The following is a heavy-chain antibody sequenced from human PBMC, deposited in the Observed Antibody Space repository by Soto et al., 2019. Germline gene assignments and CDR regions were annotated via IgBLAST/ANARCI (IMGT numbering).Heavy chain of an antibody. CDR3: ARRLDIVVVPANNDAFDI. D-gene: IGHD2-2*03. V-gene: IGHV5-51*01. CDR2: IYPGDSDT. J-gene: IGHJ3*02. Sequence: GESLKISCKGSGYSFTSYWIGWVRQMPGKGLEWMGIIYPGDSDTRYSPSFQGQVTISADKSISTAYLQWSSLKASDTAMYYCARRLDIVVVPANNDAFDIWGQGTMVTV. CDR1: GYSFTSYW.